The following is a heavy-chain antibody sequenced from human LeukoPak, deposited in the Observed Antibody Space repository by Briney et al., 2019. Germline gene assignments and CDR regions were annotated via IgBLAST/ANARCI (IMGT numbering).Heavy chain of an antibody. D-gene: IGHD4-17*01. CDR1: AESFNGGY. Sequence: SETLSLRCAVSAESFNGGYWTWIQQPPGKGLKWIGYISSTGGTNYNPSLESRLTISIDPSKKQFFLNLTSVTAADTAVYYCARGRYGDYGFDYWGQGILVTVSS. CDR2: ISSTGGT. V-gene: IGHV4-59*01. J-gene: IGHJ4*02. CDR3: ARGRYGDYGFDY.